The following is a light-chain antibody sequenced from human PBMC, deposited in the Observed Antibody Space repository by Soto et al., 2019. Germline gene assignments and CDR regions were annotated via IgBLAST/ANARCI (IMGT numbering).Light chain of an antibody. J-gene: IGLJ3*02. Sequence: QTVVTQEPSLTVSPGGTVTLTCASSTGAVTSGYYPNWFQQKPGQTPRALIYTTSNKYSWTPARFSGSLLGGKAALTLSGVQPEDEAEYYCLLYFGGAWVFGGGTKLTVL. CDR2: TTS. CDR3: LLYFGGAWV. V-gene: IGLV7-43*01. CDR1: TGAVTSGYY.